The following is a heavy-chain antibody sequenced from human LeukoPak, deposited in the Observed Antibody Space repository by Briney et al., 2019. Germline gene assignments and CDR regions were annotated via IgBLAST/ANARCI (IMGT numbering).Heavy chain of an antibody. D-gene: IGHD3-22*01. Sequence: SETLSLACAVSGGSISSGGYSWSWIRQPPGKGLEWIGYIYHSGSTYYNPSLKSRVTISVDRSKNQFSLKLSSVTAADTAVYYCARGSVITGSGWFDPWGQGTPVTVSS. V-gene: IGHV4-30-2*01. CDR1: GGSISSGGYS. J-gene: IGHJ5*02. CDR2: IYHSGST. CDR3: ARGSVITGSGWFDP.